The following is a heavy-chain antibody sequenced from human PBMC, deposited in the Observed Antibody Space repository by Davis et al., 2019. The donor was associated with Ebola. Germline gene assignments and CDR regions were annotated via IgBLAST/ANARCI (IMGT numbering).Heavy chain of an antibody. CDR1: GFTFSSYW. CDR2: IKEDGSEK. D-gene: IGHD2-2*01. CDR3: VRGRYCSLSSCLSSAY. Sequence: GGSLRLSCAASGFTFSSYWMSWVRQAPGKGLEWVANIKEDGSEKYYVDSVKGRFTISRDNADDSLYLQMNSLRAEDTAVYYCVRGRYCSLSSCLSSAYWGQGTLVTVSS. J-gene: IGHJ4*02. V-gene: IGHV3-7*01.